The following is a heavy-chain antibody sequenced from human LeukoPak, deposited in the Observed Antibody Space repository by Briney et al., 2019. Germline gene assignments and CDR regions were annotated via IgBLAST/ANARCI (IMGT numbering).Heavy chain of an antibody. CDR1: GFTFSSSW. Sequence: GGSLRLSCAASGFTFSSSWTHWVRQAPGKGLEWVAVMSYDGSNKYYADSVKGRFTISRDNSKNTLYLQMNSLRAEDTAVYYCARDGPTYYYDSSGYYYFDYWGQGTLVTVSS. CDR2: MSYDGSNK. D-gene: IGHD3-22*01. V-gene: IGHV3-30*03. CDR3: ARDGPTYYYDSSGYYYFDY. J-gene: IGHJ4*02.